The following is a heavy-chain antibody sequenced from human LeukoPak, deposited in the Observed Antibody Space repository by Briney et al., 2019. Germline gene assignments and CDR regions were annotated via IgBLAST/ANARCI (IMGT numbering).Heavy chain of an antibody. CDR2: IYSGGFT. J-gene: IGHJ4*02. D-gene: IGHD5-18*01. CDR1: GFTVSRSD. CDR3: ATSPSGYNYGFNY. V-gene: IGHV3-53*01. Sequence: GGSLRLSCAASGFTVSRSDMSWVRRAPGKGLEWVSMIYSGGFTYYADSVKGRFTISRDNSKNTLYLQMNSLRVEDTAVYYCATSPSGYNYGFNYWGQGTLVTVSS.